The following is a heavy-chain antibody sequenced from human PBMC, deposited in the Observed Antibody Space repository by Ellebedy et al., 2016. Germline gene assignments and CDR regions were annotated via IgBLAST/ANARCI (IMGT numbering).Heavy chain of an antibody. CDR1: GYTFSTYS. J-gene: IGHJ6*02. CDR2: ISIGNGYT. V-gene: IGHV1-3*04. CDR3: ARVSVPGSGAAPYSGMDV. D-gene: IGHD2-15*01. Sequence: ASVKVSCKASGYTFSTYSIHWVRQAPGQRLEWLGWISIGNGYTKYSQNFQGRVTITTDTSASTAYMELSSLRSEDTAVYFCARVSVPGSGAAPYSGMDVWGQGTTVTVTS.